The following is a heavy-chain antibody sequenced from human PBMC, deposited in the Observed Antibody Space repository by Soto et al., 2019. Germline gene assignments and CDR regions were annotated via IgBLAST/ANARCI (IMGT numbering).Heavy chain of an antibody. D-gene: IGHD3-22*01. V-gene: IGHV1-18*04. J-gene: IGHJ4*02. CDR2: ISAYNGNT. CDR3: ARDVRGYYYDSSGYYFPLFDY. Sequence: ASVKVSCKASGYTFTSYGISWVRQAPGQGLEWMGWISAYNGNTNYAQKLQGRVTMTTDTSTSTAYMELRSLRSDDTAVYHCARDVRGYYYDSSGYYFPLFDYWGQGTLVTVSS. CDR1: GYTFTSYG.